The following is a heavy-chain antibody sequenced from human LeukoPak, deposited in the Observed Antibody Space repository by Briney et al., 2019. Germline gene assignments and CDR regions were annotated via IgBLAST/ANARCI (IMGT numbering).Heavy chain of an antibody. CDR2: ISSSSTTI. D-gene: IGHD2-21*02. V-gene: IGHV3-48*02. Sequence: GGSLRLSCAASGLSITSYRMNWVRQAPGKGLEWVSHISSSSTTIDYADSVKGRFTISRDNAKNSLYLQMNSLRDEDTAVYYCARLTVVTATRSLDYWGQGTLVTVSS. CDR1: GLSITSYR. J-gene: IGHJ4*02. CDR3: ARLTVVTATRSLDY.